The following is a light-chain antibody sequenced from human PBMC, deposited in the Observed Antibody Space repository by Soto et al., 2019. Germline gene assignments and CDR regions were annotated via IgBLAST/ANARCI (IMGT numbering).Light chain of an antibody. J-gene: IGKJ4*01. V-gene: IGKV1-9*01. Sequence: IQLTQSPSSLSASVGDRVAITCRASEGISPYLAWYQEKPGKVPNLLIDTASTLQNGVPSRFSGSGSGTDFTLTISSLQPEDFATYYCLQLKRYPLTFGGGTRVEIK. CDR1: EGISPY. CDR3: LQLKRYPLT. CDR2: TAS.